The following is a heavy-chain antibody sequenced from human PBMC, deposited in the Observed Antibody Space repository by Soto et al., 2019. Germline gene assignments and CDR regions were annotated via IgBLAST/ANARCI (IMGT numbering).Heavy chain of an antibody. CDR2: ISGSGGST. Sequence: GGSLRLSCAASGFTFSSYAMSWVRQAPGKGLEWVSAISGSGGSTYYADSVKGRFTISRGNSKNTLYLQMNSLRAEDTAVYYCAKGAPQEYSSGWSLRRWAWSYWGQGTLVTVSS. CDR3: AKGAPQEYSSGWSLRRWAWSY. CDR1: GFTFSSYA. V-gene: IGHV3-23*01. J-gene: IGHJ4*02. D-gene: IGHD6-19*01.